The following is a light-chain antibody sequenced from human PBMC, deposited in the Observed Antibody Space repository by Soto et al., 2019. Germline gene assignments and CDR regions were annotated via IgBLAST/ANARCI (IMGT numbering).Light chain of an antibody. CDR1: QSVSSS. Sequence: EIVMTQSPATLSVSPGERATLSCRASQSVSSSLAWYQQKPGQAPRLLIYGASTRATGVPARFSGSGSGTEFALTISGLQSEDFAVYYCQQCYNWPLTFGGGTKVEIE. CDR3: QQCYNWPLT. V-gene: IGKV3-15*01. J-gene: IGKJ4*01. CDR2: GAS.